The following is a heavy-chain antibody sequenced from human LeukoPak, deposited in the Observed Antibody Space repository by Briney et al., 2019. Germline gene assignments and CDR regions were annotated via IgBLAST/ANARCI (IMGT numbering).Heavy chain of an antibody. D-gene: IGHD5-24*01. J-gene: IGHJ4*02. V-gene: IGHV4-34*01. CDR3: ARVRWLQPFDY. CDR1: GGSFSGYY. Sequence: SETLSLTCAVYGGSFSGYYWSWIRQPPGKGLEWIGEINHSGSTNYNPSLKSRVTISVDTSKNQFSLKLSSVTAADTDVYYCARVRWLQPFDYWGQGTLVTVSS. CDR2: INHSGST.